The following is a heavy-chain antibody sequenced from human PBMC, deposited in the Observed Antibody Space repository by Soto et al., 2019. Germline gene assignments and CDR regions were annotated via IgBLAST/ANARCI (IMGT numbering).Heavy chain of an antibody. Sequence: QVPLVQSGAEVKKPGASVKISCEASGYPFSDYAIHWVRQAPGQRLEWMGRINAGNGNTEYSQPFQGRLTITRDSSARTAFMEVGSLTSDDSAVYFCARDRDRGDYYYSYMDVWGRGTTVIVSS. V-gene: IGHV1-3*01. CDR3: ARDRDRGDYYYSYMDV. CDR1: GYPFSDYA. D-gene: IGHD3-10*01. CDR2: INAGNGNT. J-gene: IGHJ6*03.